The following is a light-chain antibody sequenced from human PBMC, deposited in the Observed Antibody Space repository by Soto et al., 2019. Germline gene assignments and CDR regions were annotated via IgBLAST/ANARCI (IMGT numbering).Light chain of an antibody. Sequence: HSALTQPASVSGSPGQSITISCTGTSSDVGTYNLVSWYQQHPGKAPKVMIYEGSKRPSGVSNRFSGSKSGNTASLTISGLQAEDEADYYCCSYADTSTFVVFGGGTKVTVL. V-gene: IGLV2-23*03. CDR3: CSYADTSTFVV. CDR1: SSDVGTYNL. J-gene: IGLJ2*01. CDR2: EGS.